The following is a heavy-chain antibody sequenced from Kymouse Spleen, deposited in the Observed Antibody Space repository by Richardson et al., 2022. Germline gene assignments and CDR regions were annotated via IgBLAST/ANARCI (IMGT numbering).Heavy chain of an antibody. J-gene: IGHJ3*02. V-gene: IGHV4-34*01. Sequence: QVQLQQWGAGLLKPSETLSLTCAVYGGSFSGYYWSWIRQPPGKGLEWIGEINHSGSTNYNPSLKSRVTISVDTSKNQFSLKLSSVTAADTAVYYCARRGYYYGSGSSDAFDIWGQGTMVTVSS. CDR2: INHSGST. D-gene: IGHD3-10*01. CDR1: GGSFSGYY. CDR3: ARRGYYYGSGSSDAFDI.